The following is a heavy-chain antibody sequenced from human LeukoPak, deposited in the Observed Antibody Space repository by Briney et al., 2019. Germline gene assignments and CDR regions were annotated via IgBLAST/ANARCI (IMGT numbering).Heavy chain of an antibody. V-gene: IGHV3-20*04. J-gene: IGHJ4*02. CDR1: GFTLDDYG. CDR3: ARDRASGWYRGDYDY. CDR2: IGWSGSST. D-gene: IGHD6-19*01. Sequence: GGSLRLSRAASGFTLDDYGMSWVRQAPGKGLEWVSGIGWSGSSTRYADSVKGRFTISIDNTQNSLYLRLNTLREQNTAVYYSARDRASGWYRGDYDYWGQGTLVTVSS.